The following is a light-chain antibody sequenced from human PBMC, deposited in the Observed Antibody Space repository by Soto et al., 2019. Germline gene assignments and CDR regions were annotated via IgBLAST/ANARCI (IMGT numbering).Light chain of an antibody. CDR3: QQSYSTPWT. CDR1: QSISNY. Sequence: DIQMTQSTSSLSASVGDRVTITCRASQSISNYLNWYQQKPGKAPKLLIYAASSLQSGVPSRFSGSESGTDFTLTISSLQPEDFATYYCQQSYSTPWTFGQGTRVESK. V-gene: IGKV1-39*01. J-gene: IGKJ1*01. CDR2: AAS.